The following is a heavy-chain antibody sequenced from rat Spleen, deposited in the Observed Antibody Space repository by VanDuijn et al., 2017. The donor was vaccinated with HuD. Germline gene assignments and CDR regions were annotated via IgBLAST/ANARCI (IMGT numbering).Heavy chain of an antibody. CDR3: ARHGNSGYGWFAY. D-gene: IGHD4-3*01. V-gene: IGHV5-58*01. J-gene: IGHJ3*01. Sequence: EVQLVETGGGLAQPGRSLKLSCVASGFTFSSYWMHWIRQAPGKGLEWVAPISSGGGGTYYPDSVKGRFTISRDNAKSTLYLQMDSLRSEDTASYYCARHGNSGYGWFAYWGQGTLVTVSS. CDR2: ISSGGGGT. CDR1: GFTFSSYW.